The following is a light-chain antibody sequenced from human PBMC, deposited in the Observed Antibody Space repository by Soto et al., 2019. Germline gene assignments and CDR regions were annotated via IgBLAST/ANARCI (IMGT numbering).Light chain of an antibody. CDR3: SSYTSSTTLEGV. CDR1: SSDVGSYDY. CDR2: DVS. V-gene: IGLV2-14*01. Sequence: ALTQPASVSGSPGQSITISCTGTSSDVGSYDYVSWYQQHPGKAPKLLIYDVSNRPSGVSSRFSGSKSGNTASLTISGLQAEDEADYYCSSYTSSTTLEGVFGTGTKVTVL. J-gene: IGLJ1*01.